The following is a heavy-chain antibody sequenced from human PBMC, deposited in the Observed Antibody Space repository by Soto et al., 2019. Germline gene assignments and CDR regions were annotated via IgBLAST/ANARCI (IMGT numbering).Heavy chain of an antibody. D-gene: IGHD3-10*01. CDR3: ARVLLWFGEVDY. CDR2: TSRAAGS. Sequence: SETLSHTCAVSRVSFDGFLWTWIRQSPGKGLEWIGETSRAAGSNYNPQLNGRVTLPLDTSKDQFSLRLRSVTAADTAVYFCARVLLWFGEVDYWGQGTPVT. J-gene: IGHJ4*02. V-gene: IGHV4-34*01. CDR1: RVSFDGFL.